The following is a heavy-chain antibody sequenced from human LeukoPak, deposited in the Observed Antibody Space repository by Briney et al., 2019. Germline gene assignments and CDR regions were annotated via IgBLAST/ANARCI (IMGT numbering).Heavy chain of an antibody. CDR3: ARGVEPLAANTLAY. CDR1: GFTVITND. J-gene: IGHJ4*02. D-gene: IGHD1-14*01. CDR2: LYSDGNT. Sequence: GGSLRLSCAASGFTVITNDMTWVRQAPGKGLEWVSVLYSDGNTKYADSVQGRFTISKDNSENTLYLEMNSLSPDDTAVYYCARGVEPLAANTLAYWGQGTLVTVSS. V-gene: IGHV3-53*01.